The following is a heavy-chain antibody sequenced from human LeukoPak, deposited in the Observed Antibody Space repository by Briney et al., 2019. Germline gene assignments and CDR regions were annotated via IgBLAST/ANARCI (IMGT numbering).Heavy chain of an antibody. J-gene: IGHJ4*02. CDR1: GGTFTNYA. Sequence: GASVKVSCKASGGTFTNYAFYWVRQAPGQGLEWMGRIIPIFDSAHYAQRFQGRITITTDESSTTAYMTLSSLTSDDTAVYYCASQDASIYSESSTSPTYSDWGQGTLVTVSS. D-gene: IGHD3-22*01. CDR3: ASQDASIYSESSTSPTYSD. V-gene: IGHV1-69*05. CDR2: IIPIFDSA.